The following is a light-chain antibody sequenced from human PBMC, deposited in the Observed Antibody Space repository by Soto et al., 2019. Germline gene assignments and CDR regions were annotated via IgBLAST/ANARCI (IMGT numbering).Light chain of an antibody. CDR3: CSYAGSSTLYV. J-gene: IGLJ1*01. CDR2: EGS. V-gene: IGLV2-23*01. Sequence: QSVLAQPASVSGSPGQSITISCTGTSSDVGSYNLVSWYQQHPGKAPKLMIYEGSKRPSGVSNRFSGSKSGNTASLTISGPQAEDEADYYCCSYAGSSTLYVFGTGTKVTVL. CDR1: SSDVGSYNL.